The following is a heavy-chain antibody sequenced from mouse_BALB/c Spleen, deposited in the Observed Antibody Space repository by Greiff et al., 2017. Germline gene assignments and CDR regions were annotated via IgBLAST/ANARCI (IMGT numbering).Heavy chain of an antibody. CDR1: GFTFSSFG. CDR2: ISSGSSTI. V-gene: IGHV5-17*02. CDR3: ASHYYGYDYAMDY. J-gene: IGHJ4*01. Sequence: EVQRVESGGGLVQPGGSRKLSCAASGFTFSSFGMHWVRQAPEKGLEWVAYISSGSSTIYYADTVKGRFTISRDNPKNTLFLQMTSLRSEDTAMYYCASHYYGYDYAMDYWGQGTSVTVSS. D-gene: IGHD1-2*01.